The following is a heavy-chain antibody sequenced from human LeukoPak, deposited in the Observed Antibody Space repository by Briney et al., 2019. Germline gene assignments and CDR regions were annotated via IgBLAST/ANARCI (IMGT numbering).Heavy chain of an antibody. CDR1: GGSFSGYY. D-gene: IGHD1-14*01. J-gene: IGHJ4*02. Sequence: SETLSLTCAVYGGSFSGYYWSWIRQPPGKGLELIGEINHSGSTNYNPSLKSRVTISVDTSKNQFSLKLSSVTAADTAVYYCARGKLTEFDYWGQGTLVTVSS. V-gene: IGHV4-34*01. CDR2: INHSGST. CDR3: ARGKLTEFDY.